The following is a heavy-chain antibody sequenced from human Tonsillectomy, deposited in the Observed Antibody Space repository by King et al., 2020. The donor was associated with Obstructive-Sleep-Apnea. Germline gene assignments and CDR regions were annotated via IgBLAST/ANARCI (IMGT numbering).Heavy chain of an antibody. CDR1: GGSISSYY. D-gene: IGHD4-17*01. J-gene: IGHJ4*02. CDR2: IYYSGST. CDR3: ARPSYGDYLGGFDY. Sequence: QLQESGPGLVKPSETLSLTCTVSGGSISSYYWSWIRQPPGKGLEWIGYIYYSGSTNYNPSLKSRVTISVDTSKNQFSLKLSSVTAADTAVYYCARPSYGDYLGGFDYWGQGTLVTVSS. V-gene: IGHV4-59*08.